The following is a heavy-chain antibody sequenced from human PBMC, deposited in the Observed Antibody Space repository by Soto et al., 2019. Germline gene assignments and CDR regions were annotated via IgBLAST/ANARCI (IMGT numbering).Heavy chain of an antibody. V-gene: IGHV1-3*01. Sequence: QVQLVQAGAEVKKPGASVKVSCKASGYTFTSYAMHWVRQAPGQRLEWMGWINAGNGNTKYSQKFQGRVTITRDTSASTGYMELSSLRSEDTAVYYCASGMVRGVIMVYWGQGTLVTVSS. CDR3: ASGMVRGVIMVY. CDR1: GYTFTSYA. D-gene: IGHD3-10*01. J-gene: IGHJ4*02. CDR2: INAGNGNT.